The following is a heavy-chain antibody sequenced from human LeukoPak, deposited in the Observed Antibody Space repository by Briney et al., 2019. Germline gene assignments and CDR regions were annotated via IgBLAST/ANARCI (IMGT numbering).Heavy chain of an antibody. J-gene: IGHJ4*02. V-gene: IGHV3-7*01. CDR3: ARVGERDYNNGWFDY. Sequence: GGSLRLSCAASGFTLNNYWMSWVRQAPGKGLEWVANIYQDGSLKHYVDSVKGRFTVSRGNAKNSLYLQMDSLRAEDTAVYYCARVGERDYNNGWFDYWAQGTLVTVSS. D-gene: IGHD6-19*01. CDR2: IYQDGSLK. CDR1: GFTLNNYW.